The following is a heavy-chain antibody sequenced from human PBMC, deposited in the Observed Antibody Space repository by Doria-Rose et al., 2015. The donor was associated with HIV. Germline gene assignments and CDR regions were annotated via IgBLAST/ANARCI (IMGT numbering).Heavy chain of an antibody. D-gene: IGHD6-13*01. J-gene: IGHJ4*02. Sequence: ESGPVLVKPTETLTLACTVSGVSLSSPGMGVSWIRQPPGKALEWLAGIFSDDERSYKTSLKNRLTISRGTSKSQVVLTMTDMDPVDTATYYCARIKSSRWYHKYYFDFWGQGTLVIVSA. CDR3: ARIKSSRWYHKYYFDF. V-gene: IGHV2-26*01. CDR1: GVSLSSPGMG. CDR2: IFSDDER.